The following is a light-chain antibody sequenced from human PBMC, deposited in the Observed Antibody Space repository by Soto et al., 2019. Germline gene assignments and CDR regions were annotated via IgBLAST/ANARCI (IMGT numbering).Light chain of an antibody. CDR3: QQFNNFPLT. V-gene: IGKV1-5*01. CDR2: AAS. CDR1: QSISSW. Sequence: DIQMTQSPSTLSASVGDRVTITCRASQSISSWLAWYQQKPGQAPKLLIYAASSLQSGVPSRFSGSGSGTDFTLTISSLQPEDFATYYCQQFNNFPLTFGGGTKVDIK. J-gene: IGKJ4*01.